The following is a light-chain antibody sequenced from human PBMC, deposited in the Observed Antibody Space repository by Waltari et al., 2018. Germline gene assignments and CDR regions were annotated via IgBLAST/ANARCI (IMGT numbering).Light chain of an antibody. CDR2: DVK. V-gene: IGLV2-8*01. CDR1: SRDIGGSNF. J-gene: IGLJ3*02. Sequence: QSALTQPPSASGSPGQSVTISCTGTSRDIGGSNFVSWYQQRPGKAPRFLLYDVKTRPSGVSDHLSGSESVNSASLTFSGLQPAAEATYNCSAIAGSNNFGVFGGGNKLTVL. CDR3: SAIAGSNNFGV.